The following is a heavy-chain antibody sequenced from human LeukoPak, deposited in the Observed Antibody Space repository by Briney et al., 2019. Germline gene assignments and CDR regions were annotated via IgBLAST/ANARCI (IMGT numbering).Heavy chain of an antibody. Sequence: SQTLSLTCSVSGGSISSGDYCWRWIRQPPGKGLEWIGYIYHTGSTYYNPSLKSRVTISEDRSRNEFSLKLSSVTAADTAVYYCARVPYSNSWGDAFDIWGQGTMVTVSS. CDR2: IYHTGST. D-gene: IGHD6-6*01. J-gene: IGHJ3*02. CDR3: ARVPYSNSWGDAFDI. CDR1: GGSISSGDYC. V-gene: IGHV4-30-2*01.